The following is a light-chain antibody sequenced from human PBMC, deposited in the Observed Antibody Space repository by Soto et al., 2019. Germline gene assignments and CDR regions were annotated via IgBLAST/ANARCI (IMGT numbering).Light chain of an antibody. J-gene: IGKJ1*01. CDR1: QSVSSNH. Sequence: EIVLTQSHGTLSLSPRERATLSCRASQSVSSNHLAWYQQKPGQAPRLLIYAASRRATGIPDRFSGSGSGTDFTLTISRLEPEDFAVYYCQQYGSSPWTFGQGTKVDIK. V-gene: IGKV3-20*01. CDR2: AAS. CDR3: QQYGSSPWT.